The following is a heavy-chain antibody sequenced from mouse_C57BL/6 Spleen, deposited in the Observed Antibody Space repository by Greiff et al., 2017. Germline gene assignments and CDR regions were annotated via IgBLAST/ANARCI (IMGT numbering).Heavy chain of an antibody. J-gene: IGHJ1*03. CDR2: IDPSDSET. CDR1: GYTFTSYW. V-gene: IGHV1-52*01. Sequence: QVQLKQPGAELVRPGSSVKLSCKASGYTFTSYWMHWVKQRPIQGLEWIGNIDPSDSETHYNQKFKDKATLTVDKSSSTAYMQLSSLTSEDSAVYYCARSGVYYGSSHWYFDVWGTGTTVTVSS. CDR3: ARSGVYYGSSHWYFDV. D-gene: IGHD1-1*01.